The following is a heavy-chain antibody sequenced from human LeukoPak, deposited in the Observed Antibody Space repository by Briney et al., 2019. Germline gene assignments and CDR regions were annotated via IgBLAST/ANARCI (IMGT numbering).Heavy chain of an antibody. CDR2: IYHSGST. Sequence: SETLSLTCTVSGYSISSGYYWGWIRQPPGKGLEWIGSIYHSGSTYYNPSLKSRVTISVDTSKNQFSLKLSSETAADTAVYYCARVALSSWRDYWGQGTLVTVSS. CDR3: ARVALSSWRDY. J-gene: IGHJ4*02. D-gene: IGHD6-13*01. V-gene: IGHV4-38-2*02. CDR1: GYSISSGYY.